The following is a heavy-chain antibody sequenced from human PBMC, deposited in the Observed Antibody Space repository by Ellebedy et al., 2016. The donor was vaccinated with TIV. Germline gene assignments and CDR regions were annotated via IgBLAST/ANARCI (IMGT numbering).Heavy chain of an antibody. D-gene: IGHD4-23*01. V-gene: IGHV3-7*01. CDR2: IKQDGSEK. CDR3: AKDGATVVSSVFEY. CDR1: GFTFSSYW. J-gene: IGHJ4*02. Sequence: GESLKISCAASGFTFSSYWMSWVRQSPGKGLEWVANIKQDGSEKYYVDSVKGRFSISRDNANNSLYLQTNSLRAEDTAVYYYAKDGATVVSSVFEYWGQGTLVTVSS.